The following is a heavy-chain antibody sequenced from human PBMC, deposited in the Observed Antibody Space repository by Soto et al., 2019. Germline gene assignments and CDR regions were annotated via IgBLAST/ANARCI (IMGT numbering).Heavy chain of an antibody. CDR2: ISWNSGSI. CDR3: AKEFIAVAEGFY. CDR1: GFTFDDYA. J-gene: IGHJ4*02. V-gene: IGHV3-9*01. Sequence: DVQLVESGGGLVQPGRSLRLSCAASGFTFDDYAMHWVRQAPGKGLEWVSGISWNSGSIGYADSVKGRFTISRDNAKNSLYLQMNSLRAEDTALYYCAKEFIAVAEGFYWGQGTLVTVSS. D-gene: IGHD6-19*01.